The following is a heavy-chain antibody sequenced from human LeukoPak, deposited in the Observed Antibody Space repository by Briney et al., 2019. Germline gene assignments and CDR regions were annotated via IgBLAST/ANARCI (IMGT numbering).Heavy chain of an antibody. Sequence: SQTLSLTCTVSGDSISSGDYYWSWIRQPAGKGLEWIGRISSSGSTNYNPSLKSRVTISVDTSKNQFSLKLSSVTAADTAVYYCASGHYGDYPEGYWGQGTLVTVSS. CDR3: ASGHYGDYPEGY. CDR1: GDSISSGDYY. J-gene: IGHJ4*02. CDR2: ISSSGST. D-gene: IGHD4-17*01. V-gene: IGHV4-61*02.